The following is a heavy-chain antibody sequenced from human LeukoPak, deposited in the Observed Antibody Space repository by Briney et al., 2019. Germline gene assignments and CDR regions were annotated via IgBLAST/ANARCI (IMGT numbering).Heavy chain of an antibody. CDR2: INPNSGGT. J-gene: IGHJ4*02. D-gene: IGHD5-12*01. V-gene: IGHV1-2*06. Sequence: ASVKVSCRASGCTFTDYYIHWVRQAPGQGLEWMGRINPNSGGTDHAHKFRGRVTMARDTSISTAFMDLSGLISDDTAVYYCARDIGYGDYGRDYWGQGTLVTVSS. CDR1: GCTFTDYY. CDR3: ARDIGYGDYGRDY.